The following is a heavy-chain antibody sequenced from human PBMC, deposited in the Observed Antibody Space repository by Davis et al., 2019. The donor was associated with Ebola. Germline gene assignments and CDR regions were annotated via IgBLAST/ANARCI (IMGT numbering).Heavy chain of an antibody. V-gene: IGHV4-4*07. D-gene: IGHD2-15*01. CDR3: VRDGCPGGSCYCGDY. CDR1: GGSISSHY. CDR2: IYTSGRT. Sequence: PSETLSLTCTVSGGSISSHYWSWIRQPAGKGLAWIGRIYTSGRTNYNPSLKSRVTMSVDTSKKQFSLRLSSVTAADTAVYYCVRDGCPGGSCYCGDYWGQGTLVTVSS. J-gene: IGHJ4*02.